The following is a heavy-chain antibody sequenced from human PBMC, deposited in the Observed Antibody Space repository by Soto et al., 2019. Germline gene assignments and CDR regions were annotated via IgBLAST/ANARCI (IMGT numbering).Heavy chain of an antibody. V-gene: IGHV4-31*03. CDR1: GGSISSGCYY. CDR2: IYYSGST. D-gene: IGHD5-18*01. J-gene: IGHJ4*02. CDR3: ATSVNSAMAFDD. Sequence: PXETLSLPCTVSGGSISSGCYYWSWIRQHPGKVLEWIGYIYYSGSTYYNPSLKSRVTISVDTSKNQFSLELSSLRSEDSAVYYCATSVNSAMAFDDWAQGTLVTVSS.